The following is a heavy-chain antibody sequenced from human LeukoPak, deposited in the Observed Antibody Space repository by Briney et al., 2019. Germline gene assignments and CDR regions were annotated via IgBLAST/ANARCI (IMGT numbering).Heavy chain of an antibody. CDR1: GGSISSGGYS. J-gene: IGHJ4*02. Sequence: SQTLSLTCAVSGGSISSGGYSWSWIRQPPGKGLEWIGYIYHSGSTYYNPSLKSRVTISVDRSKNQFSLKLSSVTAADTAVYYCAKDLEVFSSGWYLDYWGQGTLVTVSS. D-gene: IGHD6-19*01. CDR3: AKDLEVFSSGWYLDY. CDR2: IYHSGST. V-gene: IGHV4-30-2*01.